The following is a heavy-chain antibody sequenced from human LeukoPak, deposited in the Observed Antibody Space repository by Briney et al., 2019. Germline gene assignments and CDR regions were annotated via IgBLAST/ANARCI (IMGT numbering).Heavy chain of an antibody. V-gene: IGHV3-23*01. Sequence: GGSLRLSCAASGFTFSSYAMSWVRQAPGKGLEWVSAISGSGGSTYYADSVKGRFTISRDNSKNTLYLQMKSLRAEDTAVYYCARPILSGSAAADPFFDYWGQGTLVTVSS. J-gene: IGHJ4*02. CDR2: ISGSGGST. CDR1: GFTFSSYA. D-gene: IGHD6-13*01. CDR3: ARPILSGSAAADPFFDY.